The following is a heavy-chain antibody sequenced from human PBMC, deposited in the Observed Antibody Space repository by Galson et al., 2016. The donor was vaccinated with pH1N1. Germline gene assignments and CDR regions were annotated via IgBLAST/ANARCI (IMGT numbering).Heavy chain of an antibody. CDR1: GFTFSDYW. CDR3: ARPRATALAYGFDP. V-gene: IGHV3-74*01. D-gene: IGHD2-21*02. CDR2: INIDGSTT. Sequence: SLRLSCAAPGFTFSDYWMHWVRQAPGKGLVWVSYINIDGSTTVYADSVKGRFTISRDNARNTLFLQMNSLRAEDTGVYYCARPRATALAYGFDPWGQGTLVTVSS. J-gene: IGHJ5*02.